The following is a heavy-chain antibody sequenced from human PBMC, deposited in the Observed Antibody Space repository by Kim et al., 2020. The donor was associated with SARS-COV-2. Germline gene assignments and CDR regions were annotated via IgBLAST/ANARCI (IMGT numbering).Heavy chain of an antibody. CDR2: IIPIFGTA. V-gene: IGHV1-69*13. Sequence: SVKVSCKASGGTFSSYAISWVRQAPGQGLEWMGGIIPIFGTANYAQKFQGRVTITADESTSTAYMELSSLRSEDTAVYYCARGSGSYYNSYYYYYGMDVWGQGTTVTVSS. J-gene: IGHJ6*02. D-gene: IGHD3-10*01. CDR1: GGTFSSYA. CDR3: ARGSGSYYNSYYYYYGMDV.